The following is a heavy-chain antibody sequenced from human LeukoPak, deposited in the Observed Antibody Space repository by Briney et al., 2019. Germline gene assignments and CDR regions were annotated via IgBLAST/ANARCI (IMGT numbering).Heavy chain of an antibody. Sequence: SETLSLTCTVSGASIRSGDYYWSWIRQPPGKGLECIGYIYDSGSTYYNPYLKSRITISVDTSENRFSLKLSFVTATDTAVYYCARDCSGGSCYGAFDIWGQGTMVTVSS. CDR3: ARDCSGGSCYGAFDI. CDR2: IYDSGST. D-gene: IGHD2-15*01. J-gene: IGHJ3*02. V-gene: IGHV4-30-4*01. CDR1: GASIRSGDYY.